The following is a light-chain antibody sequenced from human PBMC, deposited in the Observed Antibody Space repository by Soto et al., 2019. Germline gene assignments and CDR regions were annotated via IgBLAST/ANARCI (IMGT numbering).Light chain of an antibody. J-gene: IGLJ2*01. CDR2: EVS. CDR1: SSDVGYSKY. CDR3: SSYTTSGSRIL. Sequence: QSALTQPASVSGSPGQSITISCTGSSSDVGYSKYVSWYQQHPGTAPKLLIYEVSDRPSGVSPRFSGSKSGNTASLTISGLQAEDEADYFRSSYTTSGSRILFGGGTKLTVL. V-gene: IGLV2-14*01.